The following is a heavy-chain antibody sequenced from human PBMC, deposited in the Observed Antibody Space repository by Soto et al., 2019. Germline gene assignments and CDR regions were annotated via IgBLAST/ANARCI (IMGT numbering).Heavy chain of an antibody. V-gene: IGHV1-69*12. J-gene: IGHJ4*02. D-gene: IGHD3-10*01. Sequence: QVQLVQSRAEVKKPGSSVKVSCKASGGTFSSYAISWVRQAPGQGLEWMGGIIPIFGTANYAQKFQGRVTITADESTSTAYMELSSLRSEDTAVYYCARGRKGQLLWFGEFIYWGQGTLVTVSS. CDR1: GGTFSSYA. CDR3: ARGRKGQLLWFGEFIY. CDR2: IIPIFGTA.